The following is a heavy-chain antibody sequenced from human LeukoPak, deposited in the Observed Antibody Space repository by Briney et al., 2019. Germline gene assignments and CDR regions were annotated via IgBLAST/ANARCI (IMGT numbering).Heavy chain of an antibody. CDR1: DGSISSYY. V-gene: IGHV4-4*07. CDR3: ACSSSGWFWNY. Sequence: SETLSLTCTVSDGSISSYYWSWLRQPAGKGLEWIGRLYTSGSTNYNPSLKSRVTMSVDTSKNQFSLKLSSVTAADTAVYYCACSSSGWFWNYWGQGTLVTVSS. D-gene: IGHD6-19*01. J-gene: IGHJ4*02. CDR2: LYTSGST.